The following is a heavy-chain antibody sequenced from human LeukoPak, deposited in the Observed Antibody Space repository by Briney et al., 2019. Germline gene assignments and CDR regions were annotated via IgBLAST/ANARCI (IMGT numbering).Heavy chain of an antibody. J-gene: IGHJ4*02. D-gene: IGHD5-12*01. CDR3: AAWTDRGYSY. Sequence: GGSLGLSCTASGFTFSRSWMNWIRQAPGKGLEWVANINPDGDGMRFVDSVKGRFTMSRDNAQSSLHLQMNSLRVEDTAFYYCAAWTDRGYSYWGQGVLVTVSS. V-gene: IGHV3-7*01. CDR1: GFTFSRSW. CDR2: INPDGDGM.